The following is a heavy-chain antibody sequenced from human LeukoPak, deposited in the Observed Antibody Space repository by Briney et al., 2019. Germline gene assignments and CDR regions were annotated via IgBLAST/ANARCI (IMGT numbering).Heavy chain of an antibody. D-gene: IGHD6-19*01. CDR2: IYHIGST. CDR1: GYSISSGYY. CDR3: ARDLVAGTLDY. Sequence: SETLSLTCTVSGYSISSGYYWGWIRPPPGKGLEWIGNIYHIGSTYYNPSLKSRVTISVDTSKNHFSLKLSSVTAADSAVYYCARDLVAGTLDYWGQGTLVTVSS. J-gene: IGHJ4*02. V-gene: IGHV4-38-2*02.